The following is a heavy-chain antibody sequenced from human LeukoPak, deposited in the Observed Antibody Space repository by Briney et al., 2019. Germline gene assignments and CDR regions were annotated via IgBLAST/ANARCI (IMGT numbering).Heavy chain of an antibody. CDR1: GGSFSGYY. Sequence: SETLSLTCAVYGGSFSGYYWSWIRQPPGKGLEWIGEINHSGSTNYNPALKSRVTISVDTSKNQFSLKLSSVTAADTAVYYCARGGRGYCSGGSCYSPPNWFDPWGQGTLVTVSS. V-gene: IGHV4-34*01. D-gene: IGHD2-15*01. CDR3: ARGGRGYCSGGSCYSPPNWFDP. J-gene: IGHJ5*02. CDR2: INHSGST.